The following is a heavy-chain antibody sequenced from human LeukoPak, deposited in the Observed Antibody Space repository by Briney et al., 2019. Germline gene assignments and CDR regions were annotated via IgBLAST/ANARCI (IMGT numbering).Heavy chain of an antibody. CDR2: ISAYNGNT. Sequence: ASVKVSCKASGYTFTGYYMHWVRQAPGQGLEWMGWISAYNGNTNYAQKLQGRVTMTRDTSTSTVYMELSSLRSEDTAVYYCARGWRSTVTYANWFDPWGQGTLVTVSS. CDR1: GYTFTGYY. CDR3: ARGWRSTVTYANWFDP. J-gene: IGHJ5*02. V-gene: IGHV1-18*04. D-gene: IGHD4-17*01.